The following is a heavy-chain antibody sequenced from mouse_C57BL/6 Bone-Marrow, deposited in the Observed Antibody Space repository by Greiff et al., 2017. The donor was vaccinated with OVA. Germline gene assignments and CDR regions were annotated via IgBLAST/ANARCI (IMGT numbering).Heavy chain of an antibody. CDR1: GYTFTSYW. J-gene: IGHJ4*01. V-gene: IGHV1-72*01. D-gene: IGHD1-1*01. Sequence: QVQLQQPGAELVKPGASVKLSCKASGYTFTSYWMHWVKQRPGRGLEWIGRIDPNSGGTKYNEKFKSKATLPVDKPSSTAYMQLSSLTSEDSAVYYCARSGAIPMYYYGSRGYAMDYWGQGTSVTVSS. CDR2: IDPNSGGT. CDR3: ARSGAIPMYYYGSRGYAMDY.